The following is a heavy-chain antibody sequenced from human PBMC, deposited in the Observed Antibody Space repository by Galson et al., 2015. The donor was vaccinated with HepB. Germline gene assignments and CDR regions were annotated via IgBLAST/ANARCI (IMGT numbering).Heavy chain of an antibody. CDR3: AREMLIAAPAAFDY. D-gene: IGHD2-8*01. CDR1: GFTFSTYG. J-gene: IGHJ4*02. CDR2: IWANGNKK. Sequence: SLRLSCAASGFTFSTYGLHWVRQAPGKGLEWVALIWANGNKKIYTDSVKGRFTISRDNSRNIVSLEMENLGAGDAAIYYCAREMLIAAPAAFDYWGRGALVSVSS. V-gene: IGHV3-33*01.